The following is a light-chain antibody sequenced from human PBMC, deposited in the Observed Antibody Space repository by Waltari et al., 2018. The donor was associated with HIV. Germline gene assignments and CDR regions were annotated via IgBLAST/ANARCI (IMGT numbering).Light chain of an antibody. Sequence: QSVLTQPPSASGTPGQRVTISCSGSSSNIGSNYVYWYQQLQGTAPKLLIYRNNPRPSGVPDRFSGSTSGTSASLAISGLRSEDEADYFCAAWDDSLSVYVFGTGTKVTVL. J-gene: IGLJ1*01. V-gene: IGLV1-47*01. CDR3: AAWDDSLSVYV. CDR2: RNN. CDR1: SSNIGSNY.